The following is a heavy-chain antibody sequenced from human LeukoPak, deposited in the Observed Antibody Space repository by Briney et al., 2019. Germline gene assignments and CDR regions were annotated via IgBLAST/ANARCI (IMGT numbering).Heavy chain of an antibody. CDR2: ISGSGGST. CDR1: GFTFSSYA. D-gene: IGHD3-9*01. CDR3: AKEGGYYDILTGYYSPGYFDY. Sequence: GGSLRLSCAASGFTFSSYAMSWVRQAPGKGLEWVSAISGSGGSTYYADSVKGRFTISRDNSKNTLYLQMNSLGAEDTAVYYCAKEGGYYDILTGYYSPGYFDYWGQGTLVTVSS. V-gene: IGHV3-23*01. J-gene: IGHJ4*02.